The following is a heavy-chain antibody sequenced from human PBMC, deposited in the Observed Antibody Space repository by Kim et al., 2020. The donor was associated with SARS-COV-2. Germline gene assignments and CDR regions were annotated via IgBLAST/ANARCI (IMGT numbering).Heavy chain of an antibody. J-gene: IGHJ6*02. CDR2: ISGSGASR. Sequence: GGSLRLSCAASGFMFSNYALSWVRQAPGKGLEWVSGISGSGASRFYADSVKGRFTISRDNSMNTLNLQMNSLRADDTAVYYCAKDPLRHFDWSPGGMDVRGQGTTVTVSS. CDR3: AKDPLRHFDWSPGGMDV. D-gene: IGHD3-9*01. CDR1: GFMFSNYA. V-gene: IGHV3-23*01.